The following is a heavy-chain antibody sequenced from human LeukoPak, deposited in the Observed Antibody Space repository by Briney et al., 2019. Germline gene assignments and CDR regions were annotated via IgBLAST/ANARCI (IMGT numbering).Heavy chain of an antibody. D-gene: IGHD6-13*01. Sequence: GGSLRLSCAASGFTFSSYWMSWVRQAPGKGLEWVSSISSSSSYIYYADSVKGRFTISRDNAKNSLYLQMNSLRAEDTAVYYCARAKTAAGRGYYYYGMDVWGQGTTVTVSS. V-gene: IGHV3-21*01. J-gene: IGHJ6*02. CDR2: ISSSSSYI. CDR1: GFTFSSYW. CDR3: ARAKTAAGRGYYYYGMDV.